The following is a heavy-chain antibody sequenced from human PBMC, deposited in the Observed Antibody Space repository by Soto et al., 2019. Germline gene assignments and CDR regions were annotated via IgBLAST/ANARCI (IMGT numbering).Heavy chain of an antibody. J-gene: IGHJ4*02. CDR3: ARDGRQPT. Sequence: QVHLVQSGAEVKKPGASVKVSCKASGYTFTSYDINWVRQAAGQGPEGMGYMNPHSGHAGYAEKFPDRVPITMDTSISTGFMEVRSVPSEGTAVDDGARDGRQPTWGQGTLVTVSS. CDR1: GYTFTSYD. V-gene: IGHV1-8*01. CDR2: MNPHSGHA.